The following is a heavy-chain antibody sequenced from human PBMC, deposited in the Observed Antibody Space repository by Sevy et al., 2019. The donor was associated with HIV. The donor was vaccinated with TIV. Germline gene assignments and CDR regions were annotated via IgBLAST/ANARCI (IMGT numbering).Heavy chain of an antibody. CDR3: TTSFGVIAGDDFDY. CDR1: GFTLSTTW. V-gene: IGHV3-7*01. D-gene: IGHD3-3*01. J-gene: IGHJ4*01. CDR2: INQDGGAK. Sequence: GGSLRLSCAASGFTLSTTWMTWVRQAPGKGLELVANINQDGGAKYYVDSVKGRLTISRDNTMDSLYLQMRSLRVEDTAVYYCTTSFGVIAGDDFDYWGQGTLVTVSS.